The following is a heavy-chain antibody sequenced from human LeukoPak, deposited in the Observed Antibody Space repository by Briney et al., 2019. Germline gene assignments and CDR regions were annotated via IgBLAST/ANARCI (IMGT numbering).Heavy chain of an antibody. V-gene: IGHV3-30*18. Sequence: GGSLRLSCAASGFTFSSYGMHWVRQAPGKGLEWVAVISYDGSNKYYADSVKGRFTISRDNSKNTLYLQMSSLRAEDTAVYYCAKHHIRYYYDSSGYYPPYFDYWGQGTLVTVSS. CDR1: GFTFSSYG. CDR2: ISYDGSNK. J-gene: IGHJ4*02. CDR3: AKHHIRYYYDSSGYYPPYFDY. D-gene: IGHD3-22*01.